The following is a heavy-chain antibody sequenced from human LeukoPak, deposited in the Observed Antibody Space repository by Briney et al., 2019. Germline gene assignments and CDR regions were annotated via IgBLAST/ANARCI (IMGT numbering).Heavy chain of an antibody. CDR1: GGSISSGGYY. CDR2: IYYSGST. J-gene: IGHJ4*02. Sequence: PSETLSLTCTVSGGSISSGGYYWSWIRQHPGKGLKWIGYIYYSGSTYYNPSLKSRVTISVDTSKNQFSLKLSSVTAADTVVYYCARSSPPETFDYWGQGTLVTVSS. D-gene: IGHD6-6*01. CDR3: ARSSPPETFDY. V-gene: IGHV4-31*02.